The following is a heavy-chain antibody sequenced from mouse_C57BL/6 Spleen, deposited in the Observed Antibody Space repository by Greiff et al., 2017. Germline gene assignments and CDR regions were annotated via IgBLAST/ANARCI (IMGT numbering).Heavy chain of an antibody. CDR2: IYPGDGDT. J-gene: IGHJ1*03. Sequence: QVHVKQSGAELVKPGASVKISCKASVYALSSYWMNWVKQRPGKGLEWIGQIYPGDGDTNYNGKFKGKATLTADKSSSTAYMQLSSLTSEDSAVYFCASSITTVVAWYFDVWGTGTTVTGSS. V-gene: IGHV1-80*01. CDR1: VYALSSYW. D-gene: IGHD1-1*01. CDR3: ASSITTVVAWYFDV.